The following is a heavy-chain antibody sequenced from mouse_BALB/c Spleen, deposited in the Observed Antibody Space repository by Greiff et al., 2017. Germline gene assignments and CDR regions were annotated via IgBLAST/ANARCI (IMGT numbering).Heavy chain of an antibody. J-gene: IGHJ2*01. D-gene: IGHD1-1*01. CDR3: AREGLLRSFFDY. CDR1: GYTFTSYW. CDR2: IYPGDGDT. Sequence: VQLQQSGAELARPGASVKLSCKASGYTFTSYWMQWVKQRPGQGLEWIGAIYPGDGDTRYTQRFKGKATLTADKSSSTAYMQLSSLASEDSAVYYCAREGLLRSFFDYWGQGTTLTVSS. V-gene: IGHV1-87*01.